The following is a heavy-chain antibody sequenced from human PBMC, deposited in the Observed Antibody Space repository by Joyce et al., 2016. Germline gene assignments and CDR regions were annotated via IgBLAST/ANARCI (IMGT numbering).Heavy chain of an antibody. V-gene: IGHV2-70*01. D-gene: IGHD1-14*01. J-gene: IGHJ6*02. Sequence: QVTLGESGPALVKPTQTLTLTCTFSGFSRSTSGMCVTWIRQPPGKALEWLALSDWDDEKYYITSLRTRLPVSNDTSNHQQVLTLTNMHPLDTTTYFCARLYKNNTAYGFDVWGQGTTVTVSS. CDR1: GFSRSTSGMC. CDR3: ARLYKNNTAYGFDV. CDR2: SDWDDEK.